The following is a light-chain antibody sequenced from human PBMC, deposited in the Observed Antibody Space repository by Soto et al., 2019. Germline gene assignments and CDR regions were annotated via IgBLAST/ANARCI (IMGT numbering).Light chain of an antibody. CDR1: QSVNSY. J-gene: IGKJ1*01. V-gene: IGKV3-15*01. Sequence: EIVLTQSPGTLSLSPGERATFSCRASQSVNSYLAWYQQKPGQAPRLLIYGASTRATGIPARFSGSGSGTEFTLTISSLQSEDFAVYYCQQYNNWPQTFGQGTKVDIK. CDR3: QQYNNWPQT. CDR2: GAS.